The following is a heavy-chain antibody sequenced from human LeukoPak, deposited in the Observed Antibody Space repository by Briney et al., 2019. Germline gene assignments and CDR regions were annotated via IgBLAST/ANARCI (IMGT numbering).Heavy chain of an antibody. CDR1: GGSISGYY. CDR3: ARGRYTFDY. Sequence: SETPSLTCTVSGGSISGYYWTWIRQPPGKGLEYIGYIYYSGSTNHNPSLKSRVTISVDTSKNQFSLKLSSVTAADTAVYYCARGRYTFDYWGQGTLVTVSS. D-gene: IGHD1-1*01. CDR2: IYYSGST. J-gene: IGHJ4*02. V-gene: IGHV4-59*01.